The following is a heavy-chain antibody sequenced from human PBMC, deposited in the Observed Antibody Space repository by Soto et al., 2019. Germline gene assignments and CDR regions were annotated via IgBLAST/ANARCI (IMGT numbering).Heavy chain of an antibody. CDR3: ARDRPTWDSNWNYAPNDY. CDR2: IKPNSGGT. Sequence: ASVKVSFKASGYAFTGYYMHWVRQAPGQGHEWMGWIKPNSGGTNCAQKFQGRVTMTRDTSISTAYIELSRLRSDDTSVYYCARDRPTWDSNWNYAPNDYWGQGTLVTVSS. J-gene: IGHJ4*02. CDR1: GYAFTGYY. V-gene: IGHV1-2*02. D-gene: IGHD1-7*01.